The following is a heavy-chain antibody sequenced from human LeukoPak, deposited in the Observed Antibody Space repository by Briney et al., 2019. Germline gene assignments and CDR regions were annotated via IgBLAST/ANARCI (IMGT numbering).Heavy chain of an antibody. Sequence: GGSLRLSCAASGFTFSSYSMNWVRQAPGKGLQWVSSITSRSSYIYYADSVKGRFTISRDNAKNSLYLQMNSLRAEDTAVYYCARHVVAVGFDYWGQGTLVTVSS. D-gene: IGHD3-22*01. J-gene: IGHJ4*02. CDR1: GFTFSSYS. CDR3: ARHVVAVGFDY. V-gene: IGHV3-21*01. CDR2: ITSRSSYI.